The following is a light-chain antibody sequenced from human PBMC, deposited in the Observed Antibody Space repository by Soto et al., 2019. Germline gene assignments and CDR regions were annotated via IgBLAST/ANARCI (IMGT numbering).Light chain of an antibody. V-gene: IGKV3-20*01. J-gene: IGKJ3*01. CDR1: QSVADNH. CDR2: DAY. CDR3: HHYTRSPIFT. Sequence: EVVLTQSPGTLSLSAGERATLSCRASQSVADNHLAWYQQKPGQAPRLLIYDAYTRAAGIPDRFSGSGSGTDFTLTISRLEPEDFGVYFCHHYTRSPIFTFGPGTTVD.